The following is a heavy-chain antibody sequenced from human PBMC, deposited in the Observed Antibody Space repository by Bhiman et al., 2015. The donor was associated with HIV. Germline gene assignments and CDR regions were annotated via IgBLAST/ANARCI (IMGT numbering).Heavy chain of an antibody. Sequence: EVQLLESGGGLVQPGGSLRLSCAGSGFSFSSYALSWVRQAPGKGLEWVSLISGSGISTHYRGSVKGRFSISRDNSKNSLYLQMNSLRAEDTAVYYCAVANQGAIAAAGFDYWGQGTLVTVSS. D-gene: IGHD6-13*01. CDR2: ISGSGIST. CDR1: GFSFSSYA. CDR3: AVANQGAIAAAGFDY. V-gene: IGHV3-23*01. J-gene: IGHJ4*02.